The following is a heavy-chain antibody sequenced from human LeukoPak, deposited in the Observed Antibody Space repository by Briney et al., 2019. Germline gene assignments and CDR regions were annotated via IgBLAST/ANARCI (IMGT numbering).Heavy chain of an antibody. CDR3: ASLFEYQVDY. CDR2: INHSGST. CDR1: GGSFSGYY. V-gene: IGHV4-34*01. D-gene: IGHD2-2*01. J-gene: IGHJ4*02. Sequence: SSETLSLTCAVYGGSFSGYYWSWIRQPPGKGLEWIGEINHSGSTNYNPSHKSRVTISVDTSKNQFSLKLSSVTAADTAVYYCASLFEYQVDYWGQGTLVTVSS.